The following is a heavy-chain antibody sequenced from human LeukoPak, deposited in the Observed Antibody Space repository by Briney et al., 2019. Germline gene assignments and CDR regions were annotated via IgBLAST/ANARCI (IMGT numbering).Heavy chain of an antibody. D-gene: IGHD3-10*01. J-gene: IGHJ6*02. V-gene: IGHV3-48*01. CDR2: ISSSRNTI. CDR3: AIPPLSGTGSSRPLAGMDV. Sequence: DPGGSLRLSCATSGFTFSSYNMNWVRQAPGKGLEWISYISSSRNTIYHADSVKGRFTISRDNAKNSLYLQMNSLRAEDTAVYYCAIPPLSGTGSSRPLAGMDVWGQGTTVTVSS. CDR1: GFTFSSYN.